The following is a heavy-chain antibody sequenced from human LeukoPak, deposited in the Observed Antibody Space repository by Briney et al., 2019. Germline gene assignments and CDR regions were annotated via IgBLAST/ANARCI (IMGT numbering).Heavy chain of an antibody. Sequence: GGSLRLSCAASGFTFSSHGMNWVRQAPGKGLEWVSGITGSGANAYYADSVKGRFTISRDNSRNTLYLQMNSLRAEDTAVYHCAQDRAWIEFYFWGQGTLVTVSS. V-gene: IGHV3-23*01. D-gene: IGHD5-12*01. J-gene: IGHJ4*02. CDR2: ITGSGANA. CDR1: GFTFSSHG. CDR3: AQDRAWIEFYF.